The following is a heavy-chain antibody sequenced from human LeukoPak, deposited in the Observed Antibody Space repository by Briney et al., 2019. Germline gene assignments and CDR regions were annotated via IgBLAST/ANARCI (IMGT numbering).Heavy chain of an antibody. V-gene: IGHV4-59*01. CDR2: IYYSGST. CDR1: GGSISSYY. J-gene: IGHJ4*02. CDR3: ARGGGYSYGTFDY. D-gene: IGHD5-18*01. Sequence: SETLSLTCTVSGGSISSYYWSWIRQPPGKGLEWIGYIYYSGSTNYNPSLKSRVTISVDTSKNQFSLKLSSVTAADTAVYYCARGGGYSYGTFDYWGQGTPVTVSS.